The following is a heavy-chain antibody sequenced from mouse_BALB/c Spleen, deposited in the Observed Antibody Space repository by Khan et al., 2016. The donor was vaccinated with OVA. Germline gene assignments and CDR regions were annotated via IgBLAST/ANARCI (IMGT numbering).Heavy chain of an antibody. V-gene: IGHV5-4*02. J-gene: IGHJ3*01. CDR3: GRAGYGGFAY. CDR1: GFTFSDYY. CDR2: ISDGGSST. Sequence: EVELVESGGGLVKPGGSLKLSCVASGFTFSDYYMYWVRQTPEKRLEWVATISDGGSSTYYPDSVKGRFTISRDNAKNNLYLQMSSLKSEDTAIYYCGRAGYGGFAYWGQGTLVTVSA. D-gene: IGHD1-1*02.